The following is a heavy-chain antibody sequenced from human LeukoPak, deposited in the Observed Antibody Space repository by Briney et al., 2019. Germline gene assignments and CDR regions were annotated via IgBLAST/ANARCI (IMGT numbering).Heavy chain of an antibody. CDR1: GFTFSSSW. D-gene: IGHD3-16*01. V-gene: IGHV3-7*05. J-gene: IGHJ4*02. CDR2: IKEDGSEK. Sequence: GGSQRLSCAASGFTFSSSWMKWVRQAPGKGLESVAVIKEDGSEKLYVDSVKGRFAISRDNAKNSLYLQMNNVRAEDTAVYFCAANTHSGYWGQGALVTVSS. CDR3: AANTHSGY.